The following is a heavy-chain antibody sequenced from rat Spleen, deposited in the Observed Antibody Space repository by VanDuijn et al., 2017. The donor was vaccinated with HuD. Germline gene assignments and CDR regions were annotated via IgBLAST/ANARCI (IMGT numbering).Heavy chain of an antibody. CDR1: GFSLTNYG. J-gene: IGHJ4*01. V-gene: IGHV2-4*01. Sequence: QVQLKESGPGLVQPSQTLSLTCTVSGFSLTNYGVSWVRQPPGKGLEWIGAIWSGGSTDYSSALKSRLSISRDTSKSQVFLKMSSLQTEDTATYYCARDLWVPMDAWGQGASVTVSS. CDR3: ARDLWVPMDA. D-gene: IGHD1-7*01. CDR2: IWSGGST.